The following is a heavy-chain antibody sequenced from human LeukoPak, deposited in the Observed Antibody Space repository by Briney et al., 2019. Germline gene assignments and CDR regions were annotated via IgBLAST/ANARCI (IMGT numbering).Heavy chain of an antibody. J-gene: IGHJ4*02. CDR3: ARGQLYLDY. V-gene: IGHV3-48*02. CDR2: ISSSSTTI. Sequence: GGSLRLSRAASGFTFSSYSMNWVRQAPGKGLEWVSYISSSSTTIFYADSVRGRFTISRDNAKNSLYLQMNSLRDEDTAVYYCARGQLYLDYWGQGTLVTVSS. D-gene: IGHD5-18*01. CDR1: GFTFSSYS.